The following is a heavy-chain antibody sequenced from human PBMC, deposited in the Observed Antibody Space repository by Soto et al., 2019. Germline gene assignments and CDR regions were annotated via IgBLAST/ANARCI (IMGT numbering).Heavy chain of an antibody. D-gene: IGHD3-9*01. CDR2: ISFDGNII. Sequence: PGGSLRLSCAASDFSFSSYAMHWIRQAPGKGLEWLAVISFDGNIIQYADSVKGRFIISRDNSKNTPYLQMNSLRGDDTAVYYCARTFDTITYYFDYWGQGTLVTVSS. V-gene: IGHV3-30-3*01. CDR1: DFSFSSYA. J-gene: IGHJ4*02. CDR3: ARTFDTITYYFDY.